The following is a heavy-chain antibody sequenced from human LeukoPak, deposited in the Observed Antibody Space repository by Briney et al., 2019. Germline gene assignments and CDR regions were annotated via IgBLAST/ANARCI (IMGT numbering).Heavy chain of an antibody. J-gene: IGHJ5*02. CDR3: ATLEFLEWSNWFDP. D-gene: IGHD3-3*02. Sequence: GGSLRLSCAASGFTFSSYGMHWVRQAPGKGLEWVAFIRYDGSNKYYADSVKGRFTISRDNSKNTLYLQMNSLRAEDTAVYYCATLEFLEWSNWFDPWGQGTLVTVSS. V-gene: IGHV3-30*02. CDR2: IRYDGSNK. CDR1: GFTFSSYG.